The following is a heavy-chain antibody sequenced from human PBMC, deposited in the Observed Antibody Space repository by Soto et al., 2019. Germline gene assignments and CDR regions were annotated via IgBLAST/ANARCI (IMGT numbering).Heavy chain of an antibody. D-gene: IGHD6-6*01. CDR2: INTDGSDT. V-gene: IGHV3-74*01. CDR1: GFPFSSDW. J-gene: IGHJ4*02. Sequence: EVQLVESGGGLAQPGGSLRLSCAASGFPFSSDWMHWVRQAPGKGLVWVSRINTDGSDTSYADSVKGRFTISRDNAKNTLYLKMNQLRAEDTAVYYCTRDRPWPQHYFDDGGQLNMVTVSS. CDR3: TRDRPWPQHYFDD.